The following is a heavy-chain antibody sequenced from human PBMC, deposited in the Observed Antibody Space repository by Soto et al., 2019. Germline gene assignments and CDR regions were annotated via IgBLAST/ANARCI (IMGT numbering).Heavy chain of an antibody. CDR1: GFTSSSYE. D-gene: IGHD6-13*01. Sequence: GGSLRLSCAASGFTSSSYEMNWVRQAPGKGLEWVSYISSSGSTIYYADSVKGRFTISRDNAKNSLYLQMNSLRAEDTAVYYCARDSSWYYGMDVWGQGTTVTVSS. CDR3: ARDSSWYYGMDV. J-gene: IGHJ6*02. CDR2: ISSSGSTI. V-gene: IGHV3-48*03.